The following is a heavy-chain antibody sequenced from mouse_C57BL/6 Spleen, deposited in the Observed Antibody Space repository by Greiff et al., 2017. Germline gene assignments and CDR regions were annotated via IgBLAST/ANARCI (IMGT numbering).Heavy chain of an antibody. Sequence: EVKLQESGPGLVKPSPSLSLSCSVTGYSITSCYYWNWIRQFPGNKLEWMGYISYDGSNNYNPSIKNRISITRDTSKNQFFLKLNSVTTEDTATYYCARGATELSAYWGQGTLVTVSA. V-gene: IGHV3-6*01. CDR1: GYSITSCYY. J-gene: IGHJ3*01. CDR3: ARGATELSAY. CDR2: ISYDGSN.